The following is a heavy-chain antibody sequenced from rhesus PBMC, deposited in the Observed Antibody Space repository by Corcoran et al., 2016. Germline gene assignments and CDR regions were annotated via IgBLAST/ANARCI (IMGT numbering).Heavy chain of an antibody. Sequence: QVPLQESGPGLVKHSETLSITCAVSGYSISRGYGWSWLRPRPGKGLAWIWYICGSSGSTNNTPSLKRRVTMSKDTSNDQFSLKLSSVTAADTAVDYCARVNGEDDYGYYWPADAFDVWGQGLRVTVSS. V-gene: IGHV4-127*01. J-gene: IGHJ3*01. CDR1: GYSISRGYG. CDR3: ARVNGEDDYGYYWPADAFDV. CDR2: ICGSSGST. D-gene: IGHD3-9*01.